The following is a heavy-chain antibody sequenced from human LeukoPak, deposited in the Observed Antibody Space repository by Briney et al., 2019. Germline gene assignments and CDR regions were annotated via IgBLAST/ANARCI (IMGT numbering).Heavy chain of an antibody. V-gene: IGHV4-59*01. CDR1: GGSFSSYY. CDR3: ARATWLPVGLYYYDSSGYYYYFDY. D-gene: IGHD3-22*01. J-gene: IGHJ4*02. Sequence: PSETLSLTCAVYGGSFSSYYWSWIRQPPGKGLEWIGYIYYSGSTNYNPSLKSRVTISVDTSKNQFSLKLSSVTAADTAVYYCARATWLPVGLYYYDSSGYYYYFDYWGQGTLVTVSS. CDR2: IYYSGST.